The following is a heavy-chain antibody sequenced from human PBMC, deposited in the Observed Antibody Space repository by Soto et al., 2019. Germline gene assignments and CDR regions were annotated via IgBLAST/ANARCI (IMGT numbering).Heavy chain of an antibody. CDR2: ISAYNGNT. CDR1: GYTFTSYG. D-gene: IGHD5-18*01. Sequence: ATSVKVSCKASGYTFTSYGISWVRQAPGQGLEWMGWISAYNGNTNYAQKLQGRDTMTTDTSTSTAYMELRSLRSDDTAVYYCARGYSYGWYDAFDIWGQGTMVTVTS. CDR3: ARGYSYGWYDAFDI. J-gene: IGHJ3*02. V-gene: IGHV1-18*01.